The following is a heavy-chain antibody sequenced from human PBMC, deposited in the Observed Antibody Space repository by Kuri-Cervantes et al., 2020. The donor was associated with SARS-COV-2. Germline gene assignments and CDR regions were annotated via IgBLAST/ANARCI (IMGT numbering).Heavy chain of an antibody. J-gene: IGHJ4*02. V-gene: IGHV1-3*01. CDR1: GYTFTSYA. Sequence: ASVKVSCKASGYTFTSYAMHWVRQAPGQRLEWMGWINAGNGNTKYSQTFQGRVTITRDTSASTAYMELSSLRSDDTAVYYCAREGYCSSTSCYTGYFDYWGQGTLVTVSS. D-gene: IGHD2-2*02. CDR3: AREGYCSSTSCYTGYFDY. CDR2: INAGNGNT.